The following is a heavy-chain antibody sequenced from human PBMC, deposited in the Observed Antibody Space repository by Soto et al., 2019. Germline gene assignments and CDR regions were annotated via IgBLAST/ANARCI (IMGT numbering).Heavy chain of an antibody. CDR1: GYTFTSYD. CDR2: MNPNSGNT. Sequence: ASVKVSCKASGYTFTSYDINWVRQATGQGLEWMGWMNPNSGNTGYAQKFQGRVTMTRNTSISTAYMELSSLRSEDTAVYYCATYCSSTSCYGMDVWGQGTTVTVSS. V-gene: IGHV1-8*01. CDR3: ATYCSSTSCYGMDV. J-gene: IGHJ6*02. D-gene: IGHD2-2*01.